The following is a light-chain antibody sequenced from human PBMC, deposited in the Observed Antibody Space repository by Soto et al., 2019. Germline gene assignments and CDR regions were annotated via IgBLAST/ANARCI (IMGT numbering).Light chain of an antibody. CDR3: QQYNIWPRT. CDR1: QGIGST. Sequence: EIVMTQSPATLSVSPGEGATLSCRASQGIGSTLAWYQHKPGQAPRHLIFGASTRATGIPARFSGSGSETEFTLTISSLQSEDFAVYYCQQYNIWPRTFGQGTKVDIK. V-gene: IGKV3-15*01. CDR2: GAS. J-gene: IGKJ1*01.